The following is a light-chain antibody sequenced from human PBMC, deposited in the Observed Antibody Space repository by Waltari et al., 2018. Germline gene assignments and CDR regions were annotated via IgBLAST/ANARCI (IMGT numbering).Light chain of an antibody. CDR2: DVS. CDR3: SSYTSTWV. V-gene: IGLV2-14*01. CDR1: RSDFAVFNY. Sequence: QSALTQSASVSGSPGQSSTISCTGTRSDFAVFNYVSWYQQHPGKAPQLMIYDVSKRPSGVSNRFSGSKSGNTASLTISGLQAEDEADYYCSSYTSTWVFGGGTKLTVL. J-gene: IGLJ3*02.